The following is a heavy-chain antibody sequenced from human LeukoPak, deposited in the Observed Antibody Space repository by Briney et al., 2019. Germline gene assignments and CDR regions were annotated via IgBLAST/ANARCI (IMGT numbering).Heavy chain of an antibody. D-gene: IGHD3-3*01. CDR2: INPNSGGT. J-gene: IGHJ4*02. V-gene: IGHV1-2*02. Sequence: ASVKVSCKASGCTFTGYYMHWVRQAPGQGLEWMGWINPNSGGTNYAQKFQGRVTMTRDTSISTAYMELSRLRSDDTAVYYCARINYYDFWSGQFDYWGQGTLVTVSS. CDR1: GCTFTGYY. CDR3: ARINYYDFWSGQFDY.